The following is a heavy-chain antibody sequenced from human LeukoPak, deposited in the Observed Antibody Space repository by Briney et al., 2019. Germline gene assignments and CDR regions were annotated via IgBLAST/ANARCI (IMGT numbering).Heavy chain of an antibody. V-gene: IGHV4-59*08. Sequence: SSETLSLTCTVSSGSISSYYWSWIRQPPGKGLEWIGYIYYSGSTNYNPSLKSRVTISVDTSKNQFSLKLSSVTAADTAVYYCARTYSGSYYAFDIWGQGTMVTVSS. CDR1: SGSISSYY. J-gene: IGHJ3*02. CDR2: IYYSGST. D-gene: IGHD1-26*01. CDR3: ARTYSGSYYAFDI.